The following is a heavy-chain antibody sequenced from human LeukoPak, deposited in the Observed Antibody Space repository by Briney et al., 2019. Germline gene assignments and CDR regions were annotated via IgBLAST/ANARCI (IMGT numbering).Heavy chain of an antibody. V-gene: IGHV3-74*01. CDR3: ARALSYSYGSMDF. CDR2: IDNDGHGI. J-gene: IGHJ4*02. Sequence: GGSLRLSCVTSGFTFSGYWMHWVRQGPEKGLELVSRIDNDGHGIIYADSVKGRFAISRDNAKNSLYLQMNSLRAEDTAVYYCARALSYSYGSMDFWGQGTLVIVSS. CDR1: GFTFSGYW. D-gene: IGHD5-18*01.